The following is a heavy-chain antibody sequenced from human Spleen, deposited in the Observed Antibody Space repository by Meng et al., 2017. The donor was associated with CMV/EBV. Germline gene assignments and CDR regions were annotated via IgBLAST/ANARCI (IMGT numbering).Heavy chain of an antibody. Sequence: ASVKVSCKASGYTFTAYYIHWVRQAPGQGLEWLGWMYPDTGGTKYAQNFQGRVTMTRDTSISTAYMELSSLRPDDTAVYFCARQDDSLFAYWGQGTLVTVSS. CDR3: ARQDDSLFAY. D-gene: IGHD2-15*01. CDR1: GYTFTAYY. V-gene: IGHV1-2*02. CDR2: MYPDTGGT. J-gene: IGHJ4*02.